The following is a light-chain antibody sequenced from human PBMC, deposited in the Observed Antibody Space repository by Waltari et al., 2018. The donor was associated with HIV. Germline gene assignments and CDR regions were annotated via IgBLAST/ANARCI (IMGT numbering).Light chain of an antibody. CDR3: HQYGGSPMYT. CDR2: GAS. J-gene: IGKJ2*01. V-gene: IGKV3-20*01. CDR1: QSVSSGY. Sequence: EIVLTQSPGPLSLSPGERATLSCRASQSVSSGYFAWYQHKPGQTPRLLIYGASSRATGSPDRFSGSGSGTDFTLTISRLEPEDFAVYYCHQYGGSPMYTFGQGTKLEIK.